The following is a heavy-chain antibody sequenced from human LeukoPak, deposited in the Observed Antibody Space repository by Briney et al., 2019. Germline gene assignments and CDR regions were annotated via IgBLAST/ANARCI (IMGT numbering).Heavy chain of an antibody. J-gene: IGHJ4*02. CDR1: GGSISSSSYY. Sequence: SETLSLTCTVSGGSISSSSYYWGWIRQPPGKGLEWIGSIYYSGSTYYNPSLKSRVTISVDTSKNQFSLKLSSVTAADTAVYYCARGTRGYSSGWYIPGGCYYFDYWGQGTLVTVSS. CDR2: IYYSGST. V-gene: IGHV4-39*07. CDR3: ARGTRGYSSGWYIPGGCYYFDY. D-gene: IGHD6-19*01.